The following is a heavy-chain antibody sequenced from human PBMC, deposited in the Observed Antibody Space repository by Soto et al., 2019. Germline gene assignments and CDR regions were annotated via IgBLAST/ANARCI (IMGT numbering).Heavy chain of an antibody. Sequence: QLQLQESGSGLVKPSQTLSLTCAVSGGSISSGGYSWSWIRQPPGKGLEWIGYIYHSGSTYYNPSLNSGVPISVDRFKNQLALERSSGTAADTAVYYWARSYYFWSGSYRGGGFDPWGQGTLVTVSS. CDR1: GGSISSGGYS. CDR3: ARSYYFWSGSYRGGGFDP. V-gene: IGHV4-30-2*01. J-gene: IGHJ5*02. CDR2: IYHSGST. D-gene: IGHD3-3*01.